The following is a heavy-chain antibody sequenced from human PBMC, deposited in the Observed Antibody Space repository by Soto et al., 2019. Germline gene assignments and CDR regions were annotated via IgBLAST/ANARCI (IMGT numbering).Heavy chain of an antibody. D-gene: IGHD2-2*01. Sequence: SLRLSCAASGFTFSSYEMNWVRQAPGKGLEWVSYISSSGSTIYYADSVKGRFTISRDNAKNSLYLQTNSLRAEDTAVYYCARYYLPAALYYYYGMDVWGQGTTVTVSS. J-gene: IGHJ6*02. V-gene: IGHV3-48*03. CDR3: ARYYLPAALYYYYGMDV. CDR1: GFTFSSYE. CDR2: ISSSGSTI.